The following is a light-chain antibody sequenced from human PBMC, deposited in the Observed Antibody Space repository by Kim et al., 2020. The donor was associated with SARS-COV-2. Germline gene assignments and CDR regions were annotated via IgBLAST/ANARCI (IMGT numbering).Light chain of an antibody. CDR3: NSRDSTGDHVL. J-gene: IGLJ3*02. V-gene: IGLV3-19*01. Sequence: ALGRTVRRTCHGDSLRNYYATLYQQRPGQAPTLVLYGKYCRPSGVSDRFSGSASGNTASLTITGAQAEDEADYYFNSRDSTGDHVLFGGGTQLTVL. CDR2: GKY. CDR1: SLRNYY.